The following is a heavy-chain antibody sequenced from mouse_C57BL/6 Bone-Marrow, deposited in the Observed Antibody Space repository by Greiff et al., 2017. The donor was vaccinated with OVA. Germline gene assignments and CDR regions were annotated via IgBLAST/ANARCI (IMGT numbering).Heavy chain of an antibody. CDR3: AKQYYGSPYYYAMDY. Sequence: VQGVESGPGLVAPSQSLSITCTVSGFSLTSYGVDWVRQPPGKGLEWLGVIWGGGSTNYNSALMSRLSISKDNSKSQVCLKMNSLQTDDTAMYYCAKQYYGSPYYYAMDYWGQGTSVTVSS. D-gene: IGHD1-1*01. CDR2: IWGGGST. J-gene: IGHJ4*01. V-gene: IGHV2-9*01. CDR1: GFSLTSYG.